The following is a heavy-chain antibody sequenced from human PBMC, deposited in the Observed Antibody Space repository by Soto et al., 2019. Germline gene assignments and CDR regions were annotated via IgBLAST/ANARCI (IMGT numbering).Heavy chain of an antibody. CDR3: ARGTRALITSFFAY. D-gene: IGHD1-20*01. CDR1: GDAISNYY. CDR2: VHESGST. V-gene: IGHV4-59*03. Sequence: PSETLSLTCSVSGDAISNYYWSWIRQTPGRGLEWIGCVHESGSTDYNPSLRGRVIISLHTSKSQFSLSLRSATAVDTATYYCARGTRALITSFFAYWGQGIPVTVSS. J-gene: IGHJ4*02.